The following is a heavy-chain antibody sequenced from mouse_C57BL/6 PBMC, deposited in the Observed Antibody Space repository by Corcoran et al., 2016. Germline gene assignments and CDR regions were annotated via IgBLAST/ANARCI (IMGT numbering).Heavy chain of an antibody. CDR2: INPNNGGT. D-gene: IGHD4-1*01. CDR1: GYTFTDYY. CDR3: ARGANWAWFAY. Sequence: EVQLQQSGPELVKPGASVKISCKASGYTFTDYYMNWVKQSRGKSLEWIGDINPNNGGTSYNQKFTGKATLTVDKSSSTASMELRSLTSEDSAVYYCARGANWAWFAYWGQATLVTASA. V-gene: IGHV1-26*01. J-gene: IGHJ3*01.